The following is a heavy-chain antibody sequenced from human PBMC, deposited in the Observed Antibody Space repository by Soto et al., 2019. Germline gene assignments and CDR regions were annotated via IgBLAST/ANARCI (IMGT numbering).Heavy chain of an antibody. CDR3: ASDPRPPSGWLGFWEYGMDV. CDR2: VNPDNGGT. J-gene: IGHJ6*02. D-gene: IGHD3-3*01. CDR1: GYTFTGNY. Sequence: QVHLVQSGAEVKRPGASVKVSCKASGYTFTGNYIHWVRQAPGQGLEWMGWVNPDNGGTTSAEKFQGRVTMTRDTSVTTAYMELYRLTSADTAVYYCASDPRPPSGWLGFWEYGMDVWGHGTTVTVSS. V-gene: IGHV1-2*02.